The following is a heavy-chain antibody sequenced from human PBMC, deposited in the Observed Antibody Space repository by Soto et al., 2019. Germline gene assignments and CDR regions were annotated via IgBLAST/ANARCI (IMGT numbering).Heavy chain of an antibody. D-gene: IGHD5-12*01. CDR2: INAGNGNT. V-gene: IGHV1-3*01. CDR1: GYTFTSYA. J-gene: IGHJ5*02. Sequence: ASVKVSCKASGYTFTSYAMHWVRQAPGQRLEWMGWINAGNGNTKYSQKFQGRVTITRDTSASTAYMELSSLRSEDTAVYYFARDIRLAGARVNWFDPWGQGTLVTVSS. CDR3: ARDIRLAGARVNWFDP.